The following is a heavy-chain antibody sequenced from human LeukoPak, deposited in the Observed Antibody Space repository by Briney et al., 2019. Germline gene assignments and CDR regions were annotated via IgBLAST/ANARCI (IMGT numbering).Heavy chain of an antibody. V-gene: IGHV4-34*01. CDR2: IYYSGST. CDR1: GGSFSGYY. Sequence: PSETLSLTCAVYGGSFSGYYWSWIRQPPGKGLEWIGSIYYSGSTYYNPSLKSRVTISVDTSKNQFSLKLSSVTAADTAVYYCARGPLQQWLEHWGQGTLVTVSS. D-gene: IGHD6-19*01. J-gene: IGHJ4*02. CDR3: ARGPLQQWLEH.